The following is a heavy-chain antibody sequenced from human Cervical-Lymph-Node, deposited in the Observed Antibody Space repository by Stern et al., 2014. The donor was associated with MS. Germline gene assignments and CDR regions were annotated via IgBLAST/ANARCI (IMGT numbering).Heavy chain of an antibody. V-gene: IGHV3-49*04. CDR1: GFTFGDYA. Sequence: EVQLVESGGGLVQPGGSLRLSCKASGFTFGDYAMNWVRQAPGKGLEWVGVVRSKATDEPPDYAASVKGRFTVSRDDSKSIAYLQMNSLKPEDTAVYYCARGYTSPMDPWGQGTLVTVST. J-gene: IGHJ5*02. CDR2: VRSKATDEPP. D-gene: IGHD3-16*02. CDR3: ARGYTSPMDP.